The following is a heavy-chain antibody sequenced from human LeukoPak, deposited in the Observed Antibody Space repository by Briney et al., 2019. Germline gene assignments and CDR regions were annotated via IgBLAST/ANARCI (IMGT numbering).Heavy chain of an antibody. CDR3: ARDRSGELDY. Sequence: GGSLRLSCAASGFTFSSYAMHWVRQAPGKGLEYVSAISSNGGSTYYANSVKGRFTISRDNSKNTLYLQMGSLRAEDMAVYYCARDRSGELDYWGQRTLVTVSS. CDR2: ISSNGGST. D-gene: IGHD1-26*01. V-gene: IGHV3-64*01. J-gene: IGHJ4*02. CDR1: GFTFSSYA.